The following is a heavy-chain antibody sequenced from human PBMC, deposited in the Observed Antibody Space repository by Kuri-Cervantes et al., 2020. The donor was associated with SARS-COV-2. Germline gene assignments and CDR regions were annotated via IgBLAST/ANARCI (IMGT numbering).Heavy chain of an antibody. V-gene: IGHV3-11*01. D-gene: IGHD3-10*01. CDR2: ISSSGSTI. CDR1: GFTFSDYY. J-gene: IGHJ6*02. CDR3: AKGYYYGSGSYCYGMDV. Sequence: GGSLRLSCAASGFTFSDYYMSWIRQAPGKGLEWVSYISSSGSTIYYADSVKGRFTISRDNAKNSLYLQMNSLRAEDTALYYCAKGYYYGSGSYCYGMDVWGQGTTVTVSS.